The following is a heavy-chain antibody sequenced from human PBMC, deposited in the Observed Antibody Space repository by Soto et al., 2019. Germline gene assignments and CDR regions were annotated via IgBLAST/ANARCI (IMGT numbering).Heavy chain of an antibody. CDR3: ARHLGYCSSTSCYNNWFDP. CDR2: IYYSGST. D-gene: IGHD2-2*02. CDR1: GGSISSYY. Sequence: PSETLSLTCTVSGGSISSYYWSWIRQPPGKGLEWIGCIYYSGSTYYSPSLKSRVTISVDTSKNQFSLKLSSVTAADTAVYYCARHLGYCSSTSCYNNWFDPWGQGTLVTVSS. V-gene: IGHV4-59*04. J-gene: IGHJ5*02.